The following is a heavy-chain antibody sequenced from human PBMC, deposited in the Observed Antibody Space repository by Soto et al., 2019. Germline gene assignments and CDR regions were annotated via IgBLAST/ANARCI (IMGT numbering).Heavy chain of an antibody. Sequence: ASVKVSCKASGYTFTSYGISWVRQAPGQGLEWMGWISAYNGNTNYAQKLQGRVTMTTDTSTSTAYMELRSLRSDDTAVYYCARDRSDYYYDSSGYYYFDYWGQGTLVTVSS. D-gene: IGHD3-22*01. V-gene: IGHV1-18*01. CDR2: ISAYNGNT. CDR3: ARDRSDYYYDSSGYYYFDY. CDR1: GYTFTSYG. J-gene: IGHJ4*02.